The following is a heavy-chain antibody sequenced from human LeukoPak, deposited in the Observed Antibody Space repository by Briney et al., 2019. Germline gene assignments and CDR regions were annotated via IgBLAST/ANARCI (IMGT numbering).Heavy chain of an antibody. CDR3: VLMVRGVIIKDY. CDR2: MNPNSGNT. D-gene: IGHD3-10*01. J-gene: IGHJ4*02. CDR1: GYTFTSYD. V-gene: IGHV1-8*01. Sequence: ASVKVSCKASGYTFTSYDINWVRQATGQGLEWMGWMNPNSGNTGYAQKFQGRVTMTRNTSISAAYMELSSLRSEDTAVYYCVLMVRGVIIKDYWGQGTLVTVSS.